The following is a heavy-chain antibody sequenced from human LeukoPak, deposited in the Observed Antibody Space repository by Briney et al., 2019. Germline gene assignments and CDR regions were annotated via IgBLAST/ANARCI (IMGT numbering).Heavy chain of an antibody. J-gene: IGHJ6*03. CDR1: GGTFSSYA. CDR3: ARVAVVVPPEGYYYYMDV. CDR2: IIPIFGTA. D-gene: IGHD2-2*01. Sequence: GASVKVSCKASGGTFSSYAISWVRQAPGQGLEWMGGIIPIFGTANYAQKFQGRVTITTDESTSTAYMELSSLRSEDTAVYYCARVAVVVPPEGYYYYMDVWGKGTTVTVSS. V-gene: IGHV1-69*05.